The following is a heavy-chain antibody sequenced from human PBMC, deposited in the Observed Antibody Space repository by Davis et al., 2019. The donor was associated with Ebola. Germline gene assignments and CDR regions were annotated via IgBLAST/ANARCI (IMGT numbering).Heavy chain of an antibody. CDR3: AKDGDYRPFDY. CDR1: GGTFSSYA. J-gene: IGHJ4*02. V-gene: IGHV1-69*06. D-gene: IGHD4-17*01. Sequence: SVKVSCKASGGTFSSYAISWVRQAPGQGLEWMGGIIPIFSTANYAQKFQGRVTITADKSTSTAYMELSSLRSEDTAVYYCAKDGDYRPFDYWGQGTLVTVSS. CDR2: IIPIFSTA.